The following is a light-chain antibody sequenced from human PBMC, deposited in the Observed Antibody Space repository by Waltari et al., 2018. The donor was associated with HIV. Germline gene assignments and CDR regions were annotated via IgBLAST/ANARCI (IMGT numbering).Light chain of an antibody. V-gene: IGLV1-44*01. J-gene: IGLJ2*01. CDR1: SSNIGSNT. Sequence: QSVLTQPPSASGTPGQRVTISCSGSSSNIGSNTVTWYQQRPGTAPQLPIYSNKQRRAGVPDRFSGSKSGTSAYLAISGLQSEDEADYYCAAWDDSLNGYVVFGGGTKLTVL. CDR2: SNK. CDR3: AAWDDSLNGYVV.